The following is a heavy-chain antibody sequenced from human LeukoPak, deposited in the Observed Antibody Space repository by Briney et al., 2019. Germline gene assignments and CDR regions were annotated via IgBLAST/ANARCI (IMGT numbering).Heavy chain of an antibody. V-gene: IGHV3-53*01. CDR2: IYTDGST. J-gene: IGHJ6*02. CDR1: GFTVSGNY. CDR3: ARGLNLGV. Sequence: GGSLRLSCAASGFTVSGNYMNWVRQAPGKGPEWVSVIYTDGSTYHADSVKGRFTISRDNSKNTVYLQMNSLRAEDTALYYCARGLNLGVWGQGTTVTVSS. D-gene: IGHD2-21*02.